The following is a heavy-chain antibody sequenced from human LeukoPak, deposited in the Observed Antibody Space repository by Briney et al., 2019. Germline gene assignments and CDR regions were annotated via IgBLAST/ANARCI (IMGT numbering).Heavy chain of an antibody. V-gene: IGHV3-7*01. Sequence: GGSLRLSCAVSGFTFSSYWMSWVRQAPGKGLEWVANIKQDGSEKYYVDSVKGRFTISRDNAENSLYLQMNSLRAEDTAVYFCARAPPRSSSSWSTPGGYWGQGTLVTVSS. D-gene: IGHD6-13*01. CDR3: ARAPPRSSSSWSTPGGY. CDR2: IKQDGSEK. CDR1: GFTFSSYW. J-gene: IGHJ4*02.